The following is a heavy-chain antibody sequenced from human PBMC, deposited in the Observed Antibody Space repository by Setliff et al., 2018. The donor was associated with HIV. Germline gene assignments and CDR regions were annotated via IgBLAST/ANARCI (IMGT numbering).Heavy chain of an antibody. Sequence: ASVKVSCKTSGYIFIRYYIFWVRQAPGQGLEWMGNINPHTGVTKYAEKFQGRVTMTRDTSINTIYMELSRLRSDDTAQYYCSFNYYDSRDSYAPWGQGTLVTVSS. V-gene: IGHV1-2*02. CDR3: SFNYYDSRDSYAP. D-gene: IGHD3-22*01. J-gene: IGHJ1*01. CDR1: GYIFIRYY. CDR2: INPHTGVT.